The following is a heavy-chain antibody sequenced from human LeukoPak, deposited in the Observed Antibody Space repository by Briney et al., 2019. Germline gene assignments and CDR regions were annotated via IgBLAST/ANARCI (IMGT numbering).Heavy chain of an antibody. D-gene: IGHD3-22*01. CDR2: ISGSGGST. J-gene: IGHJ4*02. V-gene: IGHV3-23*01. CDR1: GFTFSSYA. CDR3: ACLATRYYDSSGPNADY. Sequence: PGGSLRLSCAGSGFTFSSYAMSWVRQAPGKGLEWVSAISGSGGSTYYADSVKGRFTISRDNSKSTLYLQMNSLRAEDTAVYYCACLATRYYDSSGPNADYWGQGTLVTVSS.